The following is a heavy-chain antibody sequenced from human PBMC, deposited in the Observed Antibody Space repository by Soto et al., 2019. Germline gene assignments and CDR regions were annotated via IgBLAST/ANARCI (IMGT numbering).Heavy chain of an antibody. D-gene: IGHD6-13*01. CDR3: AREASIAAASRGVLYYFDY. CDR2: IYYSGST. Sequence: SETLSLTCTFSGCSISSGGYYWSWIRQHPGKGLEWIGYIYYSGSTYYNPSLKSRVTISVDTSKNQFSLKLSSVTAADTAVYYCAREASIAAASRGVLYYFDYWGQGTLVTVSS. J-gene: IGHJ4*02. CDR1: GCSISSGGYY. V-gene: IGHV4-31*03.